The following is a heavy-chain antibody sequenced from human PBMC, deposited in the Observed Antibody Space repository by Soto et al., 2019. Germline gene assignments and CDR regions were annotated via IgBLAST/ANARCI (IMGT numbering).Heavy chain of an antibody. CDR2: VYYSGSS. CDR3: ARMSYYYDKWYFDL. V-gene: IGHV4-30-4*01. CDR1: GGSINNNDYY. D-gene: IGHD3-22*01. Sequence: QLQESGPGLVKPSQTLSLTCTVSGGSINNNDYYWSWIRQTPGKGLEWIGYVYYSGSSDYIPSLKSRLSKSIDTSTNQFSLRLSSVTAADTAIYCCARMSYYYDKWYFDLWGRGTLVAVSS. J-gene: IGHJ2*01.